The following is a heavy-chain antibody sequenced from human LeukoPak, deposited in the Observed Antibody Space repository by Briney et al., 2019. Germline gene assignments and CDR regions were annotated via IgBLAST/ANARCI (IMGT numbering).Heavy chain of an antibody. J-gene: IGHJ4*02. CDR2: IYYSGST. D-gene: IGHD6-6*01. Sequence: PSETLSLTCTVSGGSISSYYWSWIRQPPGKGLEWIGYIYYSGSTYYNPSLKSRVTISVDTSKNQFSLKLSSVTAADTAMYYCALYSSSSDYWGQGTLVTASS. V-gene: IGHV4-59*01. CDR1: GGSISSYY. CDR3: ALYSSSSDY.